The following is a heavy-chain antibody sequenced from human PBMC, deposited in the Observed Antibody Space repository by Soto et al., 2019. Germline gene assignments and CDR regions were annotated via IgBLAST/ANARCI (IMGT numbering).Heavy chain of an antibody. J-gene: IGHJ4*02. V-gene: IGHV4-59*01. CDR2: IYYSGST. CDR1: GGSISSYY. Sequence: QVQLQESGPGLVKPSETLSLTCTVSGGSISSYYWSWIRQPPGKGLEWIGYIYYSGSTNYNPSLTGXVXIXXDTSKNQFSLKLSSVTAADTAVYYCARVWGYYFDYWGQGTLVTVSS. CDR3: ARVWGYYFDY. D-gene: IGHD2-21*01.